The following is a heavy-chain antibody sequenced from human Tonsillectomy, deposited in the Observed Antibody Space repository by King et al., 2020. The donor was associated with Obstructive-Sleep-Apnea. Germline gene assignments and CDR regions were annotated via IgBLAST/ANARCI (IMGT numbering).Heavy chain of an antibody. D-gene: IGHD6-19*01. Sequence: QLVQSGGGLVQPGRSLRLSCTASGFTFPDDTLSWFRQAPGKGLEWLGFIRTKVYGGTEEYAASVKGRFTISRHDSKSIAYLQMNSLKTEDTALYYCTRDGSGWPRDAFDTWGQGTMVTVSS. V-gene: IGHV3-49*03. CDR1: GFTFPDDT. J-gene: IGHJ3*02. CDR3: TRDGSGWPRDAFDT. CDR2: IRTKVYGGTE.